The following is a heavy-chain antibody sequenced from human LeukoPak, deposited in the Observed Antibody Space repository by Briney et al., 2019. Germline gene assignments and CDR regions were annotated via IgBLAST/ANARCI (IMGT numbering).Heavy chain of an antibody. D-gene: IGHD5-18*01. CDR3: ARDLHSYGY. CDR1: GFTFSNAW. Sequence: PGGSLRLSCAASGFTFSNAWMNWVRQAPGKGLEWVSYISSSSSTIYYADSVKGRFTISRDNAKNSLYLQMNSLRAEDTAVYYCARDLHSYGYWGQGTLVTVSS. V-gene: IGHV3-48*01. CDR2: ISSSSSTI. J-gene: IGHJ4*02.